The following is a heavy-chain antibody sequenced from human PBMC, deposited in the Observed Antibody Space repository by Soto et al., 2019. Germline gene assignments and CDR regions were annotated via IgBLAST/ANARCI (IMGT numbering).Heavy chain of an antibody. CDR3: ARIPGYSYGYWYFDL. J-gene: IGHJ2*01. CDR1: GFSLSNARMG. CDR2: IFSNDEK. Sequence: QVTLKESGPVLVKPTETLTLTCTVSGFSLSNARMGVSWIRRPPGKALEWLSHIFSNDEKSYSTSLKSRLTISKDTSKSQVVLTMTNMDPVDTATYYCARIPGYSYGYWYFDLWGRGTLVTVSS. V-gene: IGHV2-26*01. D-gene: IGHD5-18*01.